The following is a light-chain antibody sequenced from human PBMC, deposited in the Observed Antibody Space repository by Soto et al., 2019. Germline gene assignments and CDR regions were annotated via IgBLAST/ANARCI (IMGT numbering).Light chain of an antibody. CDR1: QSVSSY. CDR3: QQRSNWPST. Sequence: EIVLTQSPATLSLSPGERATLSCRASQSVSSYLAWYQQKPGQAPRLLIYDASNRATGIPARFSGSGSGTDFTLTISSLEPEDFAVYYCQQRSNWPSTFGQGPKV. V-gene: IGKV3-11*01. J-gene: IGKJ1*01. CDR2: DAS.